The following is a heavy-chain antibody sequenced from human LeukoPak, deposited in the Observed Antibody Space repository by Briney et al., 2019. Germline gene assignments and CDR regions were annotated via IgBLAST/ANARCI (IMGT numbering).Heavy chain of an antibody. CDR1: GFTFSTYS. D-gene: IGHD6-19*01. J-gene: IGHJ5*02. CDR2: ISGSGTYT. V-gene: IGHV3-21*01. CDR3: ARVGKAVAATDWFDP. Sequence: PGGSLRLSCAASGFTFSTYSINWVRQAPGKGLEWVSSISGSGTYTYYADSVKGRFTISRDNARNSLYLQMNSMRVEDTAVYYCARVGKAVAATDWFDPWGQGTLVTVSS.